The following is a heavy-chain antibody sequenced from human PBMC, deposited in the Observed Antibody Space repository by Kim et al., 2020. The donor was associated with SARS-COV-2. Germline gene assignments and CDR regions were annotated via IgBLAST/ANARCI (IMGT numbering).Heavy chain of an antibody. Sequence: ADSVKGRFTISRDNSKNTLYLQMNSLRAEDTALYYCAKGSSYYYYYGMDVWGQGTTVTVSS. J-gene: IGHJ6*02. D-gene: IGHD6-13*01. CDR3: AKGSSYYYYYGMDV. V-gene: IGHV3-23*01.